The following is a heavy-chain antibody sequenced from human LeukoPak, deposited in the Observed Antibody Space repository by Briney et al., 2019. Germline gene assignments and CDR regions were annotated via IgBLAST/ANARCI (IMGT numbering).Heavy chain of an antibody. CDR3: ARGPGSSGYYYVRAFDI. D-gene: IGHD3-22*01. Sequence: SETLSLTCAVYGGSFSGYYWSWIRQPPGKGLEWIGEINHSGSTNYNPSLKSRVTISVDTSKNQLSLKLSSVTTADTAVYYCARGPGSSGYYYVRAFDIWGQGTMVTVSS. J-gene: IGHJ3*02. V-gene: IGHV4-34*01. CDR1: GGSFSGYY. CDR2: INHSGST.